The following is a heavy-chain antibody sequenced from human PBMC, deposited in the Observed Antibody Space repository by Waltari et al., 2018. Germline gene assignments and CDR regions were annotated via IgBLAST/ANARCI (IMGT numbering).Heavy chain of an antibody. Sequence: QVQLQESGQGLVQPSGTLSLTCAVSGDSVSGNYWWSWVRRSPEKGLEWIGQVHHSGKTHYKPSLQSRVTISVDKPKNQFSLNLNSVTAADTAIYYCAGDRAIGLFFDYWGRGTLVTVSS. V-gene: IGHV4-4*02. D-gene: IGHD2-2*01. CDR3: AGDRAIGLFFDY. CDR1: GDSVSGNYW. CDR2: VHHSGKT. J-gene: IGHJ4*02.